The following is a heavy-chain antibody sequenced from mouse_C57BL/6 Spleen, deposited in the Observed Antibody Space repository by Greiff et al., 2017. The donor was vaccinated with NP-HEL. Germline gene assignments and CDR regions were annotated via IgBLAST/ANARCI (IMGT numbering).Heavy chain of an antibody. CDR1: GYAFSSYW. V-gene: IGHV1-80*01. CDR2: IYPGDGDT. Sequence: QVHVKQSGAELARPGASVKISCKASGYAFSSYWMNWVKQRPGKGLEWIGQIYPGDGDTNYNGKFKGKATLTADKSSSTAYMQLSSLTSEDSAVYFCAIEGIYYGNYGGFDYWGQGTTLTVSS. CDR3: AIEGIYYGNYGGFDY. D-gene: IGHD2-1*01. J-gene: IGHJ2*01.